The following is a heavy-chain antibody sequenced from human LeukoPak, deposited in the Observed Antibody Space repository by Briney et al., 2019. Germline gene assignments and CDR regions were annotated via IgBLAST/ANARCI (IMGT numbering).Heavy chain of an antibody. J-gene: IGHJ2*01. V-gene: IGHV1-69*04. CDR3: ARDWAPPSGVEYWYFDL. CDR2: IIPILAIA. D-gene: IGHD1-26*01. CDR1: GYTFTSYA. Sequence: ASVKVSCKASGYTFTSYAMNWVRQAPGQGLEWMGRIIPILAIANYAQKFQDRVTFTADKSTSTAYMELSSLRSEDTAIYYCARDWAPPSGVEYWYFDLWGRGTLVTVSS.